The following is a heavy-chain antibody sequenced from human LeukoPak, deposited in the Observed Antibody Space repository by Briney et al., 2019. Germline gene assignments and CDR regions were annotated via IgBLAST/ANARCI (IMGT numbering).Heavy chain of an antibody. D-gene: IGHD1-26*01. CDR2: INPNSGGT. Sequence: ASVEVSCKASGYTFTGYYMHWVRQAPGQGLEWMGRINPNSGGTNYAQKFQGRVTMTRDTSISTAYMELSRLRSDDTAVYYCARVRSGSFFDYWGQGTLVTVSS. CDR3: ARVRSGSFFDY. CDR1: GYTFTGYY. V-gene: IGHV1-2*06. J-gene: IGHJ4*02.